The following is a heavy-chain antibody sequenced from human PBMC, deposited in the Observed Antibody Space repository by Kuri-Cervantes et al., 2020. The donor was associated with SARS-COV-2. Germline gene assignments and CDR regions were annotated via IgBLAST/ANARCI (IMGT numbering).Heavy chain of an antibody. D-gene: IGHD1-26*01. Sequence: GGSLRLSCKGSGYSFTSYWIGWVRQMPGKGLEWMGIIYPHDSDRRYSPSFQGQVTISADESISTAYLQWSSLKASDTAMYYCARRGSYSPFVDYWGQGTLVTVSS. CDR2: IYPHDSDR. CDR3: ARRGSYSPFVDY. CDR1: GYSFTSYW. J-gene: IGHJ4*02. V-gene: IGHV5-51*01.